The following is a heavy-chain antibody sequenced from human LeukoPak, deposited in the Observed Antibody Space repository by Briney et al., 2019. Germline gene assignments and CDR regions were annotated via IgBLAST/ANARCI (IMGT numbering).Heavy chain of an antibody. CDR3: ARVRLGDSSGYSFDY. Sequence: VASVKVSCKASGYTFTGYYMHWVRQAPGQGLAWMGWINPNSGGTNYAQKFQGRVTMTRDTSISTAYMELSRLRSDDTAVYYCARVRLGDSSGYSFDYWGQGTLVTVSS. V-gene: IGHV1-2*02. J-gene: IGHJ4*02. CDR2: INPNSGGT. CDR1: GYTFTGYY. D-gene: IGHD3-22*01.